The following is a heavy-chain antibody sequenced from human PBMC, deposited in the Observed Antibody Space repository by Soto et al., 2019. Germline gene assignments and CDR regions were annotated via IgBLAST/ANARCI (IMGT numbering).Heavy chain of an antibody. D-gene: IGHD1-1*01. CDR2: SRNKANSYTT. Sequence: PGGSLRLSCAASGFTFSDHYMAWVRQAPGKGLEWVGRSRNKANSYTTEYATSVKGRFTISRDDSENSVHLQMNSLKIEDTAVCFCIRPMTGTTRGFDYWGQGTLVTVSS. J-gene: IGHJ4*02. CDR3: IRPMTGTTRGFDY. CDR1: GFTFSDHY. V-gene: IGHV3-72*01.